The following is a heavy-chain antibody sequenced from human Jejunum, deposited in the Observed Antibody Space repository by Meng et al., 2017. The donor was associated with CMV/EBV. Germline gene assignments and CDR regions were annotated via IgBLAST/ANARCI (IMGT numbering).Heavy chain of an antibody. CDR3: ARTNLHTHMDV. D-gene: IGHD2-2*02. Sequence: WAASGFTVSNDYVSWVRQAPGKGLEWVSVIYSTGGTYYADSVRGRLAISRDNSKNTVFLQMSSLRAEDTAVYYCARTNLHTHMDVWGQGTTVTVSS. CDR2: IYSTGGT. V-gene: IGHV3-53*01. CDR1: GFTVSNDY. J-gene: IGHJ6*02.